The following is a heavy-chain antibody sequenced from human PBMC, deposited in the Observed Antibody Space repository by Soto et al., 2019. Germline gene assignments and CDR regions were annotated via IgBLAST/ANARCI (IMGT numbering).Heavy chain of an antibody. D-gene: IGHD3-22*01. J-gene: IGHJ4*02. CDR1: GFSLSNARMG. CDR2: IFSNDEK. V-gene: IGHV2-26*01. Sequence: SGPTLVNPTETLTLTCTVSGFSLSNARMGVSWIRQPPGKALEWLAHIFSNDEKSYSTSLKSRLTISKDTSKSQVVLTMNNMDPVDTATYYCARIRYYDSSGYISPFDYWGQGTLVTVSS. CDR3: ARIRYYDSSGYISPFDY.